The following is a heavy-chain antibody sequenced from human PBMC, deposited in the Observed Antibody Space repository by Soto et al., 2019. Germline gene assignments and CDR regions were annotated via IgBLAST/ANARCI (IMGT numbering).Heavy chain of an antibody. Sequence: SETLSLTCTVSGGSISSYYWSWIRQPPGEGLEWIGYIYYSGSTNYNPSLKSRVTISVDTSKNQFSLKLSSVTAADTAVYYCARAHYDSTPQPLPVDAFDIWGQGTMVTVSS. D-gene: IGHD3-22*01. CDR2: IYYSGST. CDR1: GGSISSYY. CDR3: ARAHYDSTPQPLPVDAFDI. V-gene: IGHV4-59*01. J-gene: IGHJ3*02.